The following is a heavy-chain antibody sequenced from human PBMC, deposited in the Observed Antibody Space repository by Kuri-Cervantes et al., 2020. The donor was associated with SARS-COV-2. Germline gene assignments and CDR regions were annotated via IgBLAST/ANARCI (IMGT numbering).Heavy chain of an antibody. V-gene: IGHV4-61*09. CDR2: LDTSGTT. D-gene: IGHD7-27*01. CDR1: GVSVSHGTYS. Sequence: SQTLSLTCAVSGVSVSHGTYSWSWIRQPAGKGLEWIGHLDTSGTTTYNPSLKSRVTISLDTSKNHVSLRLTSVTAADTAVYYCARETGEGWFDPWGQGTLVTVSS. CDR3: ARETGEGWFDP. J-gene: IGHJ5*02.